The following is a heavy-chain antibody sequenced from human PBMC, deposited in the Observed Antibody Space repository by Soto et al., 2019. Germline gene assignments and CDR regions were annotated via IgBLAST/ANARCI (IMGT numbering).Heavy chain of an antibody. J-gene: IGHJ4*02. CDR3: ARVDVLRYFDIDY. D-gene: IGHD3-9*01. V-gene: IGHV4-31*03. Sequence: SDTLSLTCTVSGGSISSGGYYWSWIRQHPGKGLEWIGYIYYSGSTYYNPSLKSRVTISVDTSKNQFSLKLSSVTAADTAVYYCARVDVLRYFDIDYWGQGTLVTVSS. CDR1: GGSISSGGYY. CDR2: IYYSGST.